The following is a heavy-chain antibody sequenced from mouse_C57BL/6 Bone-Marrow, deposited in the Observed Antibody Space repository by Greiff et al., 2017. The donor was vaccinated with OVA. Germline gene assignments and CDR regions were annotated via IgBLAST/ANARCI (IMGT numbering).Heavy chain of an antibody. V-gene: IGHV1-64*01. J-gene: IGHJ3*01. CDR2: IHPNGGSP. D-gene: IGHD2-4*01. Sequence: QVQLKQPGAELVKPGASVKLSCKASGYTFTSYWMHWVKQRPGQGLEWIGMIHPNGGSPNYNEKFKRKATLTVDKSSSTAYMQLSSLTSEDSAVYYCARGPSTMIADWFAYWGQGTLVTVSA. CDR1: GYTFTSYW. CDR3: ARGPSTMIADWFAY.